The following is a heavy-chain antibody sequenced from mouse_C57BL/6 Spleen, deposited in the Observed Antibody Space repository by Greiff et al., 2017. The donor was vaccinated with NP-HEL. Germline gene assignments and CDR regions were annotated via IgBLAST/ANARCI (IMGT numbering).Heavy chain of an antibody. V-gene: IGHV1-26*01. CDR3: ARDPYYSNYVGFAY. CDR2: INPNNGGT. Sequence: EVQLQQSGPELVKPGASVKISCKASGYTFTDYYMNWVKQSHGKSLEWIGDINPNNGGTSYNQKFKGKATLTVDKSSSTAYMELRSLTSEDSAVYYCARDPYYSNYVGFAYWGQGTLVTVSA. D-gene: IGHD2-5*01. CDR1: GYTFTDYY. J-gene: IGHJ3*01.